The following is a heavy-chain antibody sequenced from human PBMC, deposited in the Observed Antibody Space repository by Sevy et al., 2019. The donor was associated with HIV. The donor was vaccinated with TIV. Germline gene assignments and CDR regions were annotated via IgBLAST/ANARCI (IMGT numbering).Heavy chain of an antibody. CDR1: GFTFSSYN. V-gene: IGHV3-21*01. J-gene: IGHJ4*02. Sequence: GGSLRLACAASGFTFSSYNMNWVRLAPGKGLEWVSSIATSSSYMYYADSVKGRFTISRDNAKNSLYLQMNSLRAEDTAAYYCARALSGKYSYWDQGTLVTVSS. CDR2: IATSSSYM. CDR3: ARALSGKYSY. D-gene: IGHD1-26*01.